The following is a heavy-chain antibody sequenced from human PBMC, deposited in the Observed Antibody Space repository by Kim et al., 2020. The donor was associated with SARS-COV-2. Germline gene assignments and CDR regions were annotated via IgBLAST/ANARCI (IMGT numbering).Heavy chain of an antibody. V-gene: IGHV3-11*06. Sequence: GGSLRLSCAASGFTFSDYYMSWIRQAPGKGLEWVSYISSSRSYTNYADSVKGRFTISRDNAKNSLYLQMNSLRAEDTAVYYCARDLIIAARSEGNYFDYWGQGTLVTVSS. CDR2: ISSSRSYT. D-gene: IGHD6-6*01. CDR1: GFTFSDYY. J-gene: IGHJ4*02. CDR3: ARDLIIAARSEGNYFDY.